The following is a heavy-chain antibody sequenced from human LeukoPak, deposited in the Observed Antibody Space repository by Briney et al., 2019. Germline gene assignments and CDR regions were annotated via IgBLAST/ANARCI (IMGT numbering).Heavy chain of an antibody. CDR2: ISGSGGST. D-gene: IGHD6-13*01. CDR3: AKGQSSSWFLRFDP. Sequence: GGTLRLSCAASGFTFRSYGMNWVRQAPGKGLEWVSGISGSGGSTYYADSVKGRFTISRDNSKNTLYLQMNSLRAEDTAVYYCAKGQSSSWFLRFDPWGQGTLVTVSS. CDR1: GFTFRSYG. V-gene: IGHV3-23*01. J-gene: IGHJ5*02.